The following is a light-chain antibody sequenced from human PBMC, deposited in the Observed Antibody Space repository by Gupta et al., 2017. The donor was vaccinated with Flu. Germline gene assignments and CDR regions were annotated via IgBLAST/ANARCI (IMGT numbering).Light chain of an antibody. CDR1: QSVSNN. CDR2: DAS. CDR3: QQYNNWPPT. V-gene: IGKV3-15*01. J-gene: IGKJ1*01. Sequence: EIVMTQSPVTLSVSPGERATLSCRASQSVSNNLAWYQQKPGQAPRLLIYDASTRATGIPAPFSGSGSGTEFTLTIHSLQSEDFAVYFCQQYNNWPPTFGQGTKVEIK.